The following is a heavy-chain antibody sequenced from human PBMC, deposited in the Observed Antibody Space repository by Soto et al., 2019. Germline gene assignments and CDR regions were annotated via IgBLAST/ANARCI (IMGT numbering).Heavy chain of an antibody. CDR1: GFTFSSYA. CDR3: ARVPQVLLERSALSYYYGMDV. D-gene: IGHD1-1*01. J-gene: IGHJ6*02. CDR2: ISYDGSNK. V-gene: IGHV3-30-3*01. Sequence: HPGGSLRLSCAASGFTFSSYAMHWVRQAPGKGLEWVAVISYDGSNKYYADSVKGRFTISRDNSKNTLYLQMNSLRAEDTAVYYCARVPQVLLERSALSYYYGMDVWGQGTTVTVSS.